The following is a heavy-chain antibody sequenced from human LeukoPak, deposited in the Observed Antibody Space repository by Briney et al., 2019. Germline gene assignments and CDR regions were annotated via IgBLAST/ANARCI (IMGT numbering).Heavy chain of an antibody. CDR2: IYGDDST. V-gene: IGHV3-53*01. CDR3: ARGPQRLQGIAVAGVFDY. Sequence: GGSLRLSCAASGFNVSSNCINWVRQAPGKGLEWVSVIYGDDSTNYADSVRGRFTISRDNSKDKVYLQMNSLRAEDTAVYYCARGPQRLQGIAVAGVFDYWGQGTLVTVSS. J-gene: IGHJ4*02. D-gene: IGHD6-19*01. CDR1: GFNVSSNC.